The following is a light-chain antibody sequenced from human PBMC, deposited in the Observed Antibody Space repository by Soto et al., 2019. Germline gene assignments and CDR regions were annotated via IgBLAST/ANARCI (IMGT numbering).Light chain of an antibody. CDR3: QQRSNWPPRIT. V-gene: IGKV3-11*01. CDR1: QSVNSY. Sequence: EIVFTHSPATLALSPGERASLSCRASQSVNSYLAWFQQKPGQAPRLLIYDASYRATGIPARFSGSGSGTDFTLAISSLEPEDFAVYYCQQRSNWPPRITFGQGTRLEI. CDR2: DAS. J-gene: IGKJ5*01.